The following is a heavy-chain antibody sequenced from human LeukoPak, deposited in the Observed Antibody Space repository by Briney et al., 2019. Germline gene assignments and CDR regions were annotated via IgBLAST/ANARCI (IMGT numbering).Heavy chain of an antibody. Sequence: PGGSLRLSCAASGVTFNKAWMSWVRQAPGKGLEWVGRIKSKTDGGTTDYDEPVKGRFTISRDDSKNTLYLQMNSLKTEGTAVYYYTTDLVISTTIIAYWGQGTLVTVSS. CDR3: TTDLVISTTIIAY. J-gene: IGHJ4*02. V-gene: IGHV3-15*01. CDR2: IKSKTDGGTT. CDR1: GVTFNKAW. D-gene: IGHD2/OR15-2a*01.